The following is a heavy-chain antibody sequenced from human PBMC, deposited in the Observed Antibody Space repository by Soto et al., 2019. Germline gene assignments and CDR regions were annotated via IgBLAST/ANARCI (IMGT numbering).Heavy chain of an antibody. CDR3: ARGFSSVSMDA. Sequence: SETLSLTCTVSGGSISSYYWSWIRQPAGKGLEWIGRIYTSGSTNYNPSLKSRVTISRDTSKNQISLKVASVTAADTAGYYCARGFSSVSMDAWGQGTTVTVSS. J-gene: IGHJ6*02. CDR1: GGSISSYY. V-gene: IGHV4-4*07. D-gene: IGHD6-19*01. CDR2: IYTSGST.